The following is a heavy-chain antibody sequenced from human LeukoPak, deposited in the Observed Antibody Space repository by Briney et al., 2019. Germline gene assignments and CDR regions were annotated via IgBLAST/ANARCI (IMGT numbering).Heavy chain of an antibody. CDR1: GGTFSSYA. Sequence: SVKVSCKAPGGTFSSYAISWVRQAPGQGLEWMGRITPIFGTANYAQKFQGRVTITTDESTSTAYMELSSLRSEDTAVYYCARDIAVTIPADYWGQGTLVTVSS. J-gene: IGHJ4*02. CDR3: ARDIAVTIPADY. CDR2: ITPIFGTA. V-gene: IGHV1-69*05. D-gene: IGHD6-19*01.